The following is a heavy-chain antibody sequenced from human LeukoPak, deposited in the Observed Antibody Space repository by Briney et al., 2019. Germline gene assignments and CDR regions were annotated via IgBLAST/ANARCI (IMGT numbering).Heavy chain of an antibody. CDR2: ISYDGSNK. CDR3: ARTGCSSTSCYKYYFDY. V-gene: IGHV3-30*04. Sequence: PGGSLRLSCAASGFTFSSYAMHWVRRAPGKGLEWVAVISYDGSNKYYADSVKGRFTISRDNSKNTLYLQMNSLRAEDTAVYYCARTGCSSTSCYKYYFDYWGQGTLVTVSS. D-gene: IGHD2-2*02. J-gene: IGHJ4*02. CDR1: GFTFSSYA.